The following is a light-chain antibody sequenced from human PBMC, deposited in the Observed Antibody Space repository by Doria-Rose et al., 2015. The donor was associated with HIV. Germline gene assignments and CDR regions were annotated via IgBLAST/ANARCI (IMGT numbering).Light chain of an antibody. J-gene: IGKJ1*01. CDR3: QQYGSSPRT. CDR2: GAS. CDR1: QSVSSSY. V-gene: IGKV3-20*01. Sequence: LTQSPGTLSLSPGERATLSCRASQSVSSSYLAWYQQKPGQAPRLLIYGASSRATGIPDRSSGSGSGTDFTLTISRLEPEDFAVYYCQQYGSSPRTFGQGTKVEIK.